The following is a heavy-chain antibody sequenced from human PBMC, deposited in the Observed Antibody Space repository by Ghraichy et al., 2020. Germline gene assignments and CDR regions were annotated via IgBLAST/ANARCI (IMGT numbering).Heavy chain of an antibody. J-gene: IGHJ4*02. D-gene: IGHD3-16*02. Sequence: SETLSLTCAVYGGSFSGYYWSWICQPPGKGLEWIGEINHSGSTNYNPSLKSRVTISVDTSKNQFSLKLSSVTAADTAVYYCARVSSRELSVPGLDYWGQGPLVTVSS. CDR1: GGSFSGYY. V-gene: IGHV4-34*01. CDR3: ARVSSRELSVPGLDY. CDR2: INHSGST.